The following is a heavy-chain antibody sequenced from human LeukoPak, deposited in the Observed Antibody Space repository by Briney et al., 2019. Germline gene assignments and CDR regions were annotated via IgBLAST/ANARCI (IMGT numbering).Heavy chain of an antibody. D-gene: IGHD3-3*01. CDR3: ARGPTQIYYDFWSGYYTEGWFDP. Sequence: ASVKVSCKASGYTFTSYGISWVRQAPGQGLEWMGWMNPNSGNTGYAQKFQGRVTMTRNTSISTAYMELSSLRSEDTAVYYCARGPTQIYYDFWSGYYTEGWFDPWGQGTLVTVSS. J-gene: IGHJ5*02. CDR1: GYTFTSYG. V-gene: IGHV1-8*02. CDR2: MNPNSGNT.